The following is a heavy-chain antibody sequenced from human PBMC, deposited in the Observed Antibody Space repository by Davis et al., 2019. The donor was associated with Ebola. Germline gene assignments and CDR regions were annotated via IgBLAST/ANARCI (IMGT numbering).Heavy chain of an antibody. CDR3: ARAVAASWSPFDN. Sequence: GGSLRLSCAASGFTFSSYGMHWVRQAPGEGLEWVAVIWYDSSNKYYADSVKGRFTISRDNSKNTLSLQMNSLRAEDTAVYYCARAVAASWSPFDNWGQGTLVTVSS. D-gene: IGHD6-19*01. J-gene: IGHJ4*02. CDR1: GFTFSSYG. V-gene: IGHV3-33*03. CDR2: IWYDSSNK.